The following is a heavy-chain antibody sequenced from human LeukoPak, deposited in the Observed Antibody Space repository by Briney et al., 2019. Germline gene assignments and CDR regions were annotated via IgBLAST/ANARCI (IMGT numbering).Heavy chain of an antibody. CDR2: XXSSSSYI. V-gene: IGHV3-21*01. D-gene: IGHD3-10*01. CDR1: GFTFSSYS. J-gene: IGHJ4*02. Sequence: GGSLRLSCAASGFTFSSYSMNWVRQAPGKGLEXXXXXXSSSSYIYYAVSVKGRFTISSDNAKNPLYLQMNSLRAEDTAVYYCSRIMVRGVIIPPYFDYWGQGTLVTVSS. CDR3: SRIMVRGVIIPPYFDY.